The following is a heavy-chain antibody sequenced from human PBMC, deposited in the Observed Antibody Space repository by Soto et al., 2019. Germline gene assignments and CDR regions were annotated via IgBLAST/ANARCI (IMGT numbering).Heavy chain of an antibody. Sequence: EVQLVESGGGVVQPGGSLRLSCAASGFALSRNDMHWVRQAAGKGLEWVSAIDIAGDTYYSGSVKGRFTISRESAKNSLHLQMNSLRAGDTAVYFCARAARWLQSRYFDLWGRGTLVTVPS. CDR2: IDIAGDT. D-gene: IGHD5-12*01. V-gene: IGHV3-13*01. CDR3: ARAARWLQSRYFDL. CDR1: GFALSRND. J-gene: IGHJ2*01.